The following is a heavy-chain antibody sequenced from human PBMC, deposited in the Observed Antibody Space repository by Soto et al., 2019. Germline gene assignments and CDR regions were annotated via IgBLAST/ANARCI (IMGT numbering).Heavy chain of an antibody. CDR3: ARSAGATINYYYYGTEV. CDR1: GYTFTGYY. CDR2: INPNSGGT. Sequence: ASVRVSCKASGYTFTGYYMHWVRQAPGQGLEWMGWINPNSGGTNYAQKFQGRVTMTRDTSISTAYMELSRLRSDDTAVYYCARSAGATINYYYYGTEVWGKGTSVTVS. V-gene: IGHV1-2*02. J-gene: IGHJ6*04. D-gene: IGHD5-12*01.